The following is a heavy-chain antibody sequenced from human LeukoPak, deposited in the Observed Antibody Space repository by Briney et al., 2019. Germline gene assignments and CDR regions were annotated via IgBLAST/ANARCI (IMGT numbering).Heavy chain of an antibody. J-gene: IGHJ4*02. D-gene: IGHD5-18*01. CDR2: IYATGAT. CDR3: ARDLCGYNYGYFFDY. CDR1: GGSISGYY. V-gene: IGHV4-4*07. Sequence: SETLSLTCTVSGGSISGYYWNWIRQPAGKGLEWIGRIYATGATNYNPSLMSRVTMSVDTSKNQFSLKLFSVTAADTAVYYCARDLCGYNYGYFFDYWGQGTLVTVSS.